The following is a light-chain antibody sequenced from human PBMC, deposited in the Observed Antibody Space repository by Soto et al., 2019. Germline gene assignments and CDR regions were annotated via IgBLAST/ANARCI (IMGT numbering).Light chain of an antibody. V-gene: IGKV3-20*01. CDR3: PQYGSSPET. Sequence: EIVLTQSPGTLSLSPGERATLSCRASQSVSSRSLAWYQQKPGQAPRLLLYGASSRATGVPDRFSGSGSGTDFTLTISRLEPEDFAVYYCPQYGSSPETFGQGTKVEIK. CDR1: QSVSSRS. CDR2: GAS. J-gene: IGKJ1*01.